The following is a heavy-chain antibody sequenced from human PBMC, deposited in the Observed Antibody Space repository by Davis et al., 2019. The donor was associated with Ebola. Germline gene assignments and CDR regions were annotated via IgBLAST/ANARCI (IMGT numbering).Heavy chain of an antibody. Sequence: MPGGSLRLSCTVSGGSISSNSYYWSWIRQPPGKGLEWIGYIYYSGSTNYNPSLKSRVTISVDTSKNQISLELTSVTAADTAVYYCARGVHYYDRSGTLDNFFDCWGQGTLVTVSS. J-gene: IGHJ4*02. V-gene: IGHV4-61*05. CDR1: GGSISSNSYY. D-gene: IGHD3-22*01. CDR2: IYYSGST. CDR3: ARGVHYYDRSGTLDNFFDC.